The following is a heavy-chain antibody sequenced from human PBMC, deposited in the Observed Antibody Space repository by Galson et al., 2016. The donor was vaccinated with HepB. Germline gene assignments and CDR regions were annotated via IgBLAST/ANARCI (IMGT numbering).Heavy chain of an antibody. D-gene: IGHD2-15*01. CDR1: GYTFTSYV. Sequence: ASGYTFTSYVMHWVRQAPGQRLEWMGWIDAGNGNTKYSQKFQGRVTITRDTSATTAYMELSSLKSEDTAVYYCARDPPRYCSGGSCNYYYDMDVWGQGTSVTVSS. CDR3: ARDPPRYCSGGSCNYYYDMDV. J-gene: IGHJ6*02. CDR2: IDAGNGNT. V-gene: IGHV1-3*01.